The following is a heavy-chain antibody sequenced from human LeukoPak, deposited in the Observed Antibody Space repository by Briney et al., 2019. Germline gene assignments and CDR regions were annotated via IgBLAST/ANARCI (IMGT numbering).Heavy chain of an antibody. V-gene: IGHV3-23*01. D-gene: IGHD2-2*01. Sequence: GGSLRLSCAASGFTFSNYAMNWVRQAPGKGLEWVSAITSAGNTYYADSVKGRFTISRDSSKNTLSLQMNSLRSEDTAVYYCAKGGGPYHLPTDYWGQGTLVTVSS. CDR3: AKGGGPYHLPTDY. CDR2: ITSAGNT. CDR1: GFTFSNYA. J-gene: IGHJ4*02.